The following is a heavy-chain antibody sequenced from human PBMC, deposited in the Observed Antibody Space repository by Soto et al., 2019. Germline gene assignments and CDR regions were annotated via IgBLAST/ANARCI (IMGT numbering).Heavy chain of an antibody. Sequence: ASVKVSCKASGYTFTSYYMHWLRQAPGQGLEWMGIINPSGGSTSYAQKFQGRVTMTRDTSTSTVYMELSSLRSEDTAVYYCAIDPRGSFSFDYWGQGTLVTVSS. V-gene: IGHV1-46*03. J-gene: IGHJ4*02. CDR3: AIDPRGSFSFDY. CDR2: INPSGGST. CDR1: GYTFTSYY. D-gene: IGHD1-26*01.